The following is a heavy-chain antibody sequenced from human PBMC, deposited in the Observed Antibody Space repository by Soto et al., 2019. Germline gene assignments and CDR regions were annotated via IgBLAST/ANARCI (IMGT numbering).Heavy chain of an antibody. CDR2: ISTYNTNT. J-gene: IGHJ4*02. Sequence: ASVKVSCKASGARFTTYGISWVRQAPGQGLEWMGWISTYNTNTNYAPKFQGRLLLTTDTSTTTAHMELRSLRPDDTAVYYCARWAGQVRDYGGPFDYWGQGTLVTVSS. CDR3: ARWAGQVRDYGGPFDY. D-gene: IGHD4-17*01. V-gene: IGHV1-18*04. CDR1: GARFTTYG.